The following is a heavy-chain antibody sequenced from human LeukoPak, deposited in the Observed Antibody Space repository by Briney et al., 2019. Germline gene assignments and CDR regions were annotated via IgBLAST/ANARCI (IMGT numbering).Heavy chain of an antibody. CDR3: AKGVWADYTITHFDY. V-gene: IGHV3-23*01. CDR2: ICGIGGST. D-gene: IGHD5-12*01. J-gene: IGHJ4*02. Sequence: GGSLRLSCAASGFTFSSYAMSWVRQAPGKGGGGVSAICGIGGSTYYADSVKGRFTISRDNSKNTLYLQMNSPRAEDTAVYFCAKGVWADYTITHFDYWGQGTLVTVSS. CDR1: GFTFSSYA.